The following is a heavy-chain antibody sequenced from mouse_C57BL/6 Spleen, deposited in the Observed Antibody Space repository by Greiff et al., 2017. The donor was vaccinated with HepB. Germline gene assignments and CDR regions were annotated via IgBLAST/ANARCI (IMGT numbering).Heavy chain of an antibody. CDR2: IDPETGGT. V-gene: IGHV1-15*01. CDR1: GYTFTDYE. Sequence: QVHVKQSGAELVRPGASVTLSCKASGYTFTDYEMHWVKQTPVHGLEWIGAIDPETGGTAYNQKFKGKAILTADKSSSTAYMELRSLTSEDSAVYYCTRTGATAYYFDYWGQGTTLTVSS. D-gene: IGHD1-2*01. CDR3: TRTGATAYYFDY. J-gene: IGHJ2*01.